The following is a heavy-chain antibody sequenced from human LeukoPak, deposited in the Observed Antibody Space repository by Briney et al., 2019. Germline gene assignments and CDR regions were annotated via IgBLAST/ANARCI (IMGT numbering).Heavy chain of an antibody. Sequence: GGSLRLSCAASGFSVSSNYMSWVRQAPGKGLEWVSVIYSGASINYADSVKGRFTISRDSSKNTLYLQMNSLRAEGTAVYYCAKVDFGGNYYFEYWGQGTLVTVSS. CDR1: GFSVSSNY. V-gene: IGHV3-53*01. CDR2: IYSGASI. CDR3: AKVDFGGNYYFEY. D-gene: IGHD4-23*01. J-gene: IGHJ4*02.